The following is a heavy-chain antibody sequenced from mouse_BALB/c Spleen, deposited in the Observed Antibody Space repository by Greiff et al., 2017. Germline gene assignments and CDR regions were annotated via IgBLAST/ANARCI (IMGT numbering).Heavy chain of an antibody. CDR3: ARRDYDYDVYAMDY. D-gene: IGHD2-4*01. J-gene: IGHJ4*01. V-gene: IGHV5-9-4*01. Sequence: EVKLMESGGGLVKPGGSLKLSCAASGFTFSSYAMSWVRQSPEKRLEWVAEISSGGSYTYYPDTVTGRFTISRDNAKNTLYLEMTSLRSEDTAMYYCARRDYDYDVYAMDYWGQGTSVTVSS. CDR1: GFTFSSYA. CDR2: ISSGGSYT.